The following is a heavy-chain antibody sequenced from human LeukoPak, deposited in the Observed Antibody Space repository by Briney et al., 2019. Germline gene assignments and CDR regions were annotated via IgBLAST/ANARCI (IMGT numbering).Heavy chain of an antibody. CDR2: IIPIFGTA. Sequence: SVKVSCKASGGTFSSYAISWVRQAPGQGLEWMGGIIPIFGTANYAQKFQGRVTITTDESTSTAYMELSSLRSEDTAVYYCARGPGAADAFDIWGQGTMVTVSS. V-gene: IGHV1-69*05. CDR1: GGTFSSYA. CDR3: ARGPGAADAFDI. D-gene: IGHD6-13*01. J-gene: IGHJ3*02.